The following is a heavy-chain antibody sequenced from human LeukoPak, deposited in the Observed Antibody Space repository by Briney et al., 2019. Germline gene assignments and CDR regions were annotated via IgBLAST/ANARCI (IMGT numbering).Heavy chain of an antibody. CDR3: ARSGSWYGYSQH. D-gene: IGHD6-13*01. CDR2: IFYSGST. CDR1: GGSISSYY. Sequence: SETLSLTCTVSGGSISSYYWSWIRQPPGKGLEWIGNIFYSGSTNYNPSLKGRVTISVDTSKNQFSLKLSSVTVADTAVYYCARSGSWYGYSQHWGQGTLVTVSS. V-gene: IGHV4-59*01. J-gene: IGHJ1*01.